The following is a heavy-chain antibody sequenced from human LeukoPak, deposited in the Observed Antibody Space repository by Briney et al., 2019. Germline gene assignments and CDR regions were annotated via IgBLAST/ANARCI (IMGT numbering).Heavy chain of an antibody. CDR3: ARVGGRYNPYYDY. D-gene: IGHD6-19*01. Sequence: PSEALSLTCAVYGGSFSGYYWSWIRQPPGKGLEWIGEINHSGSTNYNPSLKSRVTMSVDTSKNQFSLKLSSVTAADTAVYYCARVGGRYNPYYDYWGQGTLVTVSS. CDR1: GGSFSGYY. J-gene: IGHJ4*02. V-gene: IGHV4-34*01. CDR2: INHSGST.